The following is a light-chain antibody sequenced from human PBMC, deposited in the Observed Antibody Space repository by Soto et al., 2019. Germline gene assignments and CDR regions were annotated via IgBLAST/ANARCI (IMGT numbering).Light chain of an antibody. J-gene: IGLJ1*01. CDR1: SSDVGDYNY. CDR2: EVS. Sequence: QSVLTQPASVSGSPGQSITISCTGTSSDVGDYNYVSWYQQHPGKAPKLMIYEVSNRPSGVANRFSGSKSGNTASLTISGLQAEDEADYHCSSYTSSSTLDVFGTGTKVTVL. CDR3: SSYTSSSTLDV. V-gene: IGLV2-14*01.